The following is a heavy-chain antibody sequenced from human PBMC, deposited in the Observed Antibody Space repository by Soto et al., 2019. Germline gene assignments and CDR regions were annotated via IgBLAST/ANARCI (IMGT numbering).Heavy chain of an antibody. V-gene: IGHV4-4*02. CDR1: GASIGTNNW. CDR3: AVPRDGDFDY. Sequence: QVQLQESGPGLVEPSGTLSLTCAVSGASIGTNNWWSWVRQPPGKGLEWIGEVYHSGTTNCNPSLKSRVTISIDNSKNQFSLRLTSMTAADPAVYYCAVPRDGDFDYWSQGTLVTVSS. CDR2: VYHSGTT. J-gene: IGHJ4*02.